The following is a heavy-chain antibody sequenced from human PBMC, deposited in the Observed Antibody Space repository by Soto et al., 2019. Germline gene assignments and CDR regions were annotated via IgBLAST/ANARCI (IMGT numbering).Heavy chain of an antibody. CDR3: AHVVLWFGDRWFDP. V-gene: IGHV2-5*02. J-gene: IGHJ5*02. CDR1: GFSLSTSGVG. D-gene: IGHD3-10*01. CDR2: IYWDDDK. Sequence: QITLKESGPTLVKPTQTLTLTCTFSGFSLSTSGVGVGWIRQPQGKALEWLALIYWDDDKRYSPSLKSRLTITKDTSKNQVVLTMTNMDPVDTATYYCAHVVLWFGDRWFDPWGQGTLVTVSS.